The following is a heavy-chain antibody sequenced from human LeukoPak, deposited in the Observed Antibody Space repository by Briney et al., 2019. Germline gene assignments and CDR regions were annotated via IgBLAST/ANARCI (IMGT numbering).Heavy chain of an antibody. Sequence: SETLSLTCTVSGGSISSYYWSWIRQPPGKGLEWIGYIYYSGSTNYNPSLKCRVTISVDTSKNQFSLKLSSVTAADTAVYYCARGYYDFWSGPPPGFDPWGQGTLVTVSS. J-gene: IGHJ5*02. CDR1: GGSISSYY. D-gene: IGHD3-3*01. V-gene: IGHV4-59*01. CDR2: IYYSGST. CDR3: ARGYYDFWSGPPPGFDP.